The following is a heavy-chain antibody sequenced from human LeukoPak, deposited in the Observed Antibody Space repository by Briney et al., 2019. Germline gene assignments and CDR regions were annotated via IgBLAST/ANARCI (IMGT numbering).Heavy chain of an antibody. Sequence: KASETLSLTCTVSGGSIRSSTDYWGWIRQPPGKELEWIGSIYYSGSTYYNPSLKSRVTMSVDTSKSQFSLNLMSVTAADTAVYYCTRDTGTTGEVKFDPWGQGTLVTVSS. CDR3: TRDTGTTGEVKFDP. J-gene: IGHJ5*02. CDR2: IYYSGST. V-gene: IGHV4-39*07. CDR1: GGSIRSSTDY. D-gene: IGHD4-17*01.